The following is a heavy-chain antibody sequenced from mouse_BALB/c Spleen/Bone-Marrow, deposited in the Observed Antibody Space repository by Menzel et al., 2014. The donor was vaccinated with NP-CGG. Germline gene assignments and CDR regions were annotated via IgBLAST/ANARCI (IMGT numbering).Heavy chain of an antibody. J-gene: IGHJ2*01. Sequence: QVQLQQSGPSLVQPSQGLSITCTVSGFSLTSYGVHWVRQSPGKGLEWLGVIWRGGSTDYNAAFMSRLSITKDNSKSQVSFKMNSLQADDTAIYYCAKNYGNYYFDYWGQGTTLTVSS. CDR2: IWRGGST. CDR1: GFSLTSYG. D-gene: IGHD2-1*01. CDR3: AKNYGNYYFDY. V-gene: IGHV2-5-1*01.